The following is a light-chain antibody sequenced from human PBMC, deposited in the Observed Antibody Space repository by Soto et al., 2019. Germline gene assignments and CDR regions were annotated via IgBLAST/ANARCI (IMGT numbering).Light chain of an antibody. CDR3: QQSYSSPGT. CDR1: QSISRY. Sequence: DIQMTQSPSSLSASVGDRVTITCRASQSISRYLNWYQLKPGKAPKLLIYAASSLQSGVPSRFTGSGSGTDFTLNISSLQPEDIATYYCQQSYSSPGTFGRGTKVEIK. V-gene: IGKV1-39*01. J-gene: IGKJ1*01. CDR2: AAS.